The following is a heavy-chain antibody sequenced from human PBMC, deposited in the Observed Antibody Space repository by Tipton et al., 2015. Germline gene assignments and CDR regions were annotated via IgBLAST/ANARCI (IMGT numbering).Heavy chain of an antibody. CDR1: GVSVTSGSYY. V-gene: IGHV4-61*01. D-gene: IGHD3-16*01. CDR3: ARDLGPIHP. J-gene: IGHJ5*02. CDR2: IYHTGST. Sequence: TLSLTCNVSGVSVTSGSYYWSWVRQPPGKGLEWIGYIYHTGSTIYNPSLKSRVTISLDRSKNQFSLKLSSVTAADTAVYYCARDLGPIHPWGQGILVTVSS.